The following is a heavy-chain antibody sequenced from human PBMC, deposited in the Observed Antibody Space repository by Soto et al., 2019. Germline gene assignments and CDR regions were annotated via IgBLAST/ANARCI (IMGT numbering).Heavy chain of an antibody. CDR1: GGSISSYY. Sequence: QVQLQESGPGLVKPSETLSLTCTVSGGSISSYYWSWIRQPPGKGLEWIGYIYYSGSTNYNPSLTSRVTISVDTSKNQFSLKLSSVTAADTAVYYCASTEKGAVAGPFDYWGQGTLVTVSS. V-gene: IGHV4-59*01. J-gene: IGHJ4*02. CDR2: IYYSGST. CDR3: ASTEKGAVAGPFDY. D-gene: IGHD6-19*01.